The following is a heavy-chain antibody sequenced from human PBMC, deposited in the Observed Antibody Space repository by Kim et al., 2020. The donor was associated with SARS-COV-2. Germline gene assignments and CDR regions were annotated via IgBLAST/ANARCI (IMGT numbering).Heavy chain of an antibody. Sequence: SETLSLTCTVSGGSISSYYWSWIRQPPGKGLEWIGYIYYSGSTNYNPSLKSRVTISVDTSKNQFSLKLSSVTAADTAVYYCARGTYDFWRDYYYGMDVWGQGTTVTVSS. D-gene: IGHD3-3*01. CDR1: GGSISSYY. V-gene: IGHV4-59*01. CDR3: ARGTYDFWRDYYYGMDV. CDR2: IYYSGST. J-gene: IGHJ6*02.